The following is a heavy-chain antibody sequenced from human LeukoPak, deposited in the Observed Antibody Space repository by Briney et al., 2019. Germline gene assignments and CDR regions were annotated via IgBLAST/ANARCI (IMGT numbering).Heavy chain of an antibody. V-gene: IGHV3-23*01. CDR1: GFTFRSYA. Sequence: GGSLRLSCAASGFTFRSYAMNWVRQAPGKGLEWVSAISADGDSTYYADSVKGRFTISRDNSKNTLYMQMNGLRPGDTAVYYCAKRRYCTSTSCHDFDYWGQGTLVTVSS. CDR3: AKRRYCTSTSCHDFDY. CDR2: ISADGDST. D-gene: IGHD2-2*01. J-gene: IGHJ4*02.